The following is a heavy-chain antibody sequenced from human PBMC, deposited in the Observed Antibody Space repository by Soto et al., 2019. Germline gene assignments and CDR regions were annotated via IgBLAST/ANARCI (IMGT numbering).Heavy chain of an antibody. CDR3: ARRYGGTFDY. CDR1: GGSISSYY. CDR2: IYYSGST. J-gene: IGHJ4*02. D-gene: IGHD2-15*01. Sequence: PSETLSLTCTVSGGSISSYYWSWIRQPPGKGLEWIGYIYYSGSTNYNPSLKSRVTISVDTSKNQFSLKLSSVTAADTAVYYCARRYGGTFDYWGQGTHVTVSS. V-gene: IGHV4-59*08.